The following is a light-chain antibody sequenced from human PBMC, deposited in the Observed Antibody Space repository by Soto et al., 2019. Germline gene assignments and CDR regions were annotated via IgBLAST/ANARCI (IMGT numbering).Light chain of an antibody. CDR1: QSLLHSKGYNY. J-gene: IGKJ2*01. Sequence: DIVMTQSPLSLPVTPGEPASISCRSSQSLLHSKGYNYLDWYLQKPGQSPQLLIYLGSNRASGVPDMISGSGSGTDFTLQISRVEAEDVGVYYCMQALQTPYTFGQGTKLEIK. CDR2: LGS. V-gene: IGKV2-28*01. CDR3: MQALQTPYT.